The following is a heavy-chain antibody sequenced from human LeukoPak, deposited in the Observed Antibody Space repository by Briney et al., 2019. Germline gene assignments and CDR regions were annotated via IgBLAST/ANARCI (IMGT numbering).Heavy chain of an antibody. D-gene: IGHD1-1*01. CDR1: GGSISSYY. CDR2: IYYSGST. Sequence: SETLSLTCTVSGGSISSYYWSWICQPPGKGLEWIGYIYYSGSTNYNPSLKSRVTISVDTSKNQFSLKLSSVTAADTAVYFCARGTGWFAYWGQGTLVTVSS. J-gene: IGHJ5*01. CDR3: ARGTGWFAY. V-gene: IGHV4-59*01.